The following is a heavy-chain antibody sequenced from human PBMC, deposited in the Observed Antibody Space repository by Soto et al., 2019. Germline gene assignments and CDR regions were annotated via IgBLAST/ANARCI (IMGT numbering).Heavy chain of an antibody. D-gene: IGHD5-12*01. V-gene: IGHV4-59*01. CDR3: ARSLTAGYYYYYYYMDV. CDR1: GGSISSYY. CDR2: IYYSGST. Sequence: SETLSLTCTVSGGSISSYYWSWIRQPPGKGLEWIGYIYYSGSTNYNPSLKSRVTISVDTSKNQFSLKLSSVTAADTAVYYCARSLTAGYYYYYYYMDVWGKGPTVTVSS. J-gene: IGHJ6*03.